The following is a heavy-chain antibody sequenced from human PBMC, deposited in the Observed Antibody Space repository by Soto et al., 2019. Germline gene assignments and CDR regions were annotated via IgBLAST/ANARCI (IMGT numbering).Heavy chain of an antibody. CDR1: GGSVNSHA. J-gene: IGHJ3*02. D-gene: IGHD4-17*01. CDR2: IIPMFGTP. CDR3: ARSCNVAEFNDYGGNYHGFDI. Sequence: QVQLEQSGAEVKKAGSSVKVSCKAFGGSVNSHAISWVRQAPGQGLEWMGGIIPMFGTPTYAQKFQAGVTISAAASTSTVYLDLSSLRSEDTAVYYCARSCNVAEFNDYGGNYHGFDIWGQGTMVTVSS. V-gene: IGHV1-69*01.